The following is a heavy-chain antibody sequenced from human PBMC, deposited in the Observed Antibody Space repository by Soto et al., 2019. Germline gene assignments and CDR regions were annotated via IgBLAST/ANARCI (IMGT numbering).Heavy chain of an antibody. Sequence: SETLSLTCTVSGGSISSGEYYWTWIRQPPGKGLEWIGYISYSGSTHYSPSLKSRVSITVDTSKNQFSLKLSSVTAADTAVYYCARGSSIAGLYYGMDVWGQGTTVTVSS. CDR1: GGSISSGEYY. CDR3: ARGSSIAGLYYGMDV. J-gene: IGHJ6*02. V-gene: IGHV4-30-4*01. D-gene: IGHD6-6*01. CDR2: ISYSGST.